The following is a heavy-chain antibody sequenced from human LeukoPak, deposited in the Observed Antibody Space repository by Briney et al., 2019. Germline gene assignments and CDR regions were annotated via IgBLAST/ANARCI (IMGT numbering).Heavy chain of an antibody. Sequence: ASVKVSCKASGYTFTSYGISWVRQAPGQGLEWMGWISAYNGNTNYAQKLQGRVTMTTDTSTSTAYMELRSLRSDDTAVYYCARDLWNYYDSSPLFDYWGQGTLVTVSS. CDR2: ISAYNGNT. CDR1: GYTFTSYG. V-gene: IGHV1-18*01. J-gene: IGHJ4*02. D-gene: IGHD3-22*01. CDR3: ARDLWNYYDSSPLFDY.